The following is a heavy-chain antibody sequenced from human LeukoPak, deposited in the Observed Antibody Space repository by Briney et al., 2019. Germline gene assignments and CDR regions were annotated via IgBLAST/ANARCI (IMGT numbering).Heavy chain of an antibody. Sequence: HPGGSLRLSCAASGFTFSSYGMNWVRRAPGKGLEWVSYIWSSGSTMYYADSVKGRFAISRDNAKNSLYPQMNSLRAEDTAVYYCARDTLLDIWGQGTMVTVSS. CDR2: IWSSGSTM. CDR3: ARDTLLDI. J-gene: IGHJ3*02. V-gene: IGHV3-48*03. CDR1: GFTFSSYG.